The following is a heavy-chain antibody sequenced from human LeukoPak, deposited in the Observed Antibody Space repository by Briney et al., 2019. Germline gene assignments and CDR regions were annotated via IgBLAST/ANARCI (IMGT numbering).Heavy chain of an antibody. CDR1: GYTFTSYG. CDR2: ISAYNGNT. D-gene: IGHD4-17*01. J-gene: IGHJ3*02. V-gene: IGHV1-18*01. Sequence: ASVNVSCTASGYTFTSYGISWVRQAPGQGLEWMGWISAYNGNTNYAQKLQGRVTMTTDTSTSTAYMELRSLRSDDTAVYYCARDLGDYGDHDAFDIWGQGTMVTVSS. CDR3: ARDLGDYGDHDAFDI.